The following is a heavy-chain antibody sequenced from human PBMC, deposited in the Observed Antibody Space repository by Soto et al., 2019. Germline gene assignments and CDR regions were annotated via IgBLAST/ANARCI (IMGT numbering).Heavy chain of an antibody. Sequence: EVQLVESGGGLVKPGGSLRLSCAASGFSFSSYSMNWVRQAPGKGLEWVSSISSSASYINYADSVKGRFTISRDNAKKSLYLQMNSLRAEDTAVYYCARGYAGYGSAGTCYWFDPWGQGTLVTVSS. CDR1: GFSFSSYS. J-gene: IGHJ5*02. D-gene: IGHD2-15*01. CDR3: ARGYAGYGSAGTCYWFDP. V-gene: IGHV3-21*01. CDR2: ISSSASYI.